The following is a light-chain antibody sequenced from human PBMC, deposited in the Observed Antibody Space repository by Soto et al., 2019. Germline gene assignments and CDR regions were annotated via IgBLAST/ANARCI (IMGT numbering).Light chain of an antibody. V-gene: IGLV1-44*01. J-gene: IGLJ3*02. CDR3: ASWDDTLFGWV. CDR2: SDY. Sequence: QPVLTQPPSASGTPGQRVTISCSGSSSNIGSNAVNWYQQLPGTAPKLLIYSDYQRPSGVPDRFSGSKSGASASLVISGLRSEDEADYFCASWDDTLFGWVFGGGTKLTVL. CDR1: SSNIGSNA.